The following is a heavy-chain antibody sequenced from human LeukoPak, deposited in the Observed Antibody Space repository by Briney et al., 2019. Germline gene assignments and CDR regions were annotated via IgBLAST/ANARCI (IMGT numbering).Heavy chain of an antibody. Sequence: SETLSLTCTVSGGSISSYCWSWIRQPPGKGLEWIGRIYTSGSTNYNPSLKSRVTMSVDTSKNQFSLKLSSVTAADTAVYYCARDSRFGEPYFDYWGQGTLVTVSS. CDR3: ARDSRFGEPYFDY. CDR2: IYTSGST. V-gene: IGHV4-4*07. CDR1: GGSISSYC. J-gene: IGHJ4*02. D-gene: IGHD3-10*01.